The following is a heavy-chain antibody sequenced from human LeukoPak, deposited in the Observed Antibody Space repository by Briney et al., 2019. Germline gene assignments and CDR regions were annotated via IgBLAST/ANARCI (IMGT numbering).Heavy chain of an antibody. CDR1: GYTFTGYY. Sequence: ASVKVSCKASGYTFTGYYMHWVRQAPGQGLEWMGWINPDSGGTNYAQKFQGRVTMTRDTSISTAYMELSRLRSDDTAVYYCVRTDFRYYYDSSGYYGFPFDYWGQEPWSPSPQ. V-gene: IGHV1-2*02. CDR2: INPDSGGT. D-gene: IGHD3-22*01. J-gene: IGHJ4*01. CDR3: VRTDFRYYYDSSGYYGFPFDY.